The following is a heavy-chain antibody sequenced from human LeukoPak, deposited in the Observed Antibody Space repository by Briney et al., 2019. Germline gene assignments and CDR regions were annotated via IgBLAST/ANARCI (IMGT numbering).Heavy chain of an antibody. CDR2: IDRDGSVR. D-gene: IGHD6-13*01. J-gene: IGHJ4*02. Sequence: GGSLRLSCSASGFSFSTYWMSWVRQTPETGLEFVANIDRDGSVRNYMDSLRGRSTISRDNAKKSMYLEINSLRADDTAVHYCARDPGSSSFDLWGRGALVTVSS. V-gene: IGHV3-7*01. CDR3: ARDPGSSSFDL. CDR1: GFSFSTYW.